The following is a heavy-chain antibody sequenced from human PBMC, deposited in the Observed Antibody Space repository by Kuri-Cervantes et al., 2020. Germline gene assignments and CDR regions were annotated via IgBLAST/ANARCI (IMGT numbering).Heavy chain of an antibody. CDR2: ISTSGGGT. CDR3: AKSRGLVRHGMDV. CDR1: GFTFSSYA. V-gene: IGHV3-23*01. Sequence: GGSLRLSCAASGFTFSSYAMSWVRQATGEGLEWVSAISTSGGGTYCADSVKGRFTISRDNSKNMLYLQLNSLRAEDTAVYYCAKSRGLVRHGMDVWGQGTTVTVSS. D-gene: IGHD3/OR15-3a*01. J-gene: IGHJ6*02.